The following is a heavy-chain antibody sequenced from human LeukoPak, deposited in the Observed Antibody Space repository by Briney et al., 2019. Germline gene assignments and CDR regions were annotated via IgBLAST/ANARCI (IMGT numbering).Heavy chain of an antibody. V-gene: IGHV4-59*01. CDR1: GGSISSYY. Sequence: SETLSLTCTVSGGSISSYYWSWIRQPPGKGLEWIGYIYYSGSTNYNPSLKSRVTISVDTSKNQFSLKLSSVTAADTAVYCCARAGYGGYGTCFDYWGQGTLVTVSS. D-gene: IGHD5-12*01. J-gene: IGHJ4*02. CDR2: IYYSGST. CDR3: ARAGYGGYGTCFDY.